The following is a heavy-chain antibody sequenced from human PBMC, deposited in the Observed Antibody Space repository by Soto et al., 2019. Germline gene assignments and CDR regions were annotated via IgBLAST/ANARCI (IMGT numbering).Heavy chain of an antibody. Sequence: EVRLVESGGGPVESGRSLRLSCTGSGFSFASYALTWVRQAPGKGLEWLGFISGAANGGTTDYAASLRGRATISRDDSKGVAYLAINTLQRDDPAIYHCTRLYYAHRGYFVYWGQGTRVAVSS. CDR3: TRLYYAHRGYFVY. J-gene: IGHJ4*02. CDR2: ISGAANGGTT. V-gene: IGHV3-49*04. CDR1: GFSFASYA. D-gene: IGHD3-10*01.